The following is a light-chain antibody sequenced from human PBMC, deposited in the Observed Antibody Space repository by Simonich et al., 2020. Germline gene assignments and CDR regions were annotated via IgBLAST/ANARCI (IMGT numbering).Light chain of an antibody. CDR3: QQLNSYPIT. Sequence: DIQLTQSPSFLSASVGDTVTITCRASQGISSYLAGYQQKPGKAPKLLIYAASTLQSGVPSRFSGSGSGTEFTLTISSLQPEDFSTYYCQQLNSYPITFGQGTRLEIK. CDR2: AAS. CDR1: QGISSY. J-gene: IGKJ5*01. V-gene: IGKV1-9*01.